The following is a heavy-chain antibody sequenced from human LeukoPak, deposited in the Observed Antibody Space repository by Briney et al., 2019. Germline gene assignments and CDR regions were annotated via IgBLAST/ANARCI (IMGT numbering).Heavy chain of an antibody. CDR1: GYTFTSYY. V-gene: IGHV1-46*01. J-gene: IGHJ4*02. Sequence: ASVKVSCKASGYTFTSYYMHWVRQAPGQGLEWMGIINPSGGSTSYAQKFQGRVTMTRDTSTSTVYMELSSLRSEDTAAYYCAREPRWVLSKHYYFDSWGQGTVVTVSS. CDR3: AREPRWVLSKHYYFDS. CDR2: INPSGGST. D-gene: IGHD4/OR15-4a*01.